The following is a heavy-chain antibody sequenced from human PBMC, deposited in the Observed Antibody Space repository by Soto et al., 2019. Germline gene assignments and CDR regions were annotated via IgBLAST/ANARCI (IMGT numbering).Heavy chain of an antibody. CDR2: IWYDGSNK. CDR3: ARVWSGYGDY. D-gene: IGHD5-12*01. CDR1: GLTFSSYG. J-gene: IGHJ4*02. V-gene: IGHV3-33*01. Sequence: QVQLVESGGGVVQPGRSLRLSCAASGLTFSSYGMHWVRQAPGKGLEWVAVIWYDGSNKYYADSVKGRFTISRDNSKNTLYLQMNSXRAEDTXVYXCARVWSGYGDYWGQGTLVTVSS.